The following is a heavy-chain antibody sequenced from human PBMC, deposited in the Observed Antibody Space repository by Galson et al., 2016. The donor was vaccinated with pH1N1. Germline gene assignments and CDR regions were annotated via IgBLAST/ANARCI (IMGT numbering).Heavy chain of an antibody. V-gene: IGHV5-51*03. CDR1: GYSFTSQW. Sequence: QSGAEVKKPGESLKISCKASGYSFTSQWIAWVRQVPGKGLEWVGVVNPGGSTIRYSPPFQGQVTISSDKSINIAYLQWISLRASETATYDCARQYDFGDYRGHAFDIWGQGTVVIVSS. CDR3: ARQYDFGDYRGHAFDI. J-gene: IGHJ3*02. D-gene: IGHD4-17*01. CDR2: VNPGGSTI.